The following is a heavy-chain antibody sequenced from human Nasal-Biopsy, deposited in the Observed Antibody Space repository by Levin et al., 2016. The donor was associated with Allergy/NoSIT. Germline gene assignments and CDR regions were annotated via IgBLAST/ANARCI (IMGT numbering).Heavy chain of an antibody. J-gene: IGHJ4*02. V-gene: IGHV1-69*13. CDR2: IIPIFDTA. Sequence: SVKVSCKASRGTFSGYGVSWVRQAPGQGLEWMGGIIPIFDTADYAQNFQDRVVITADASTGTAYMELRSLRPEDTAVYYCARSPTEQGELSLDQTYVDSWGQGTQVTVSS. CDR3: ARSPTEQGELSLDQTYVDS. D-gene: IGHD3-16*02. CDR1: RGTFSGYG.